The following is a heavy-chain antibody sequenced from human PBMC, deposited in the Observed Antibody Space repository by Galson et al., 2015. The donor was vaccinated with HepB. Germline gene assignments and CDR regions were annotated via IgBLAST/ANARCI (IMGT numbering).Heavy chain of an antibody. CDR3: ARRGKDTALSNPAASGWFDP. D-gene: IGHD6-13*01. J-gene: IGHJ5*02. V-gene: IGHV5-51*01. CDR2: IYPGDSDT. CDR1: GSSFTDYW. Sequence: QSGAEVKKPGESLKISCKGSGSSFTDYWIGWVRQMPGKGLEWMGIIYPGDSDTRHRPSFLGQVTISADKSINTAYLQWSSLKASDTAMYYCARRGKDTALSNPAASGWFDPWGQGTLVIVSS.